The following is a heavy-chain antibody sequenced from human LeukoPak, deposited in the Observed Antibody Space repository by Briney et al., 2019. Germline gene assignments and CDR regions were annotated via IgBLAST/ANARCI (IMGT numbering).Heavy chain of an antibody. J-gene: IGHJ6*03. CDR3: ARARYDYGGNSMGNYYYYMDV. V-gene: IGHV1-46*01. CDR2: INPSGGST. Sequence: ASVKVSXKASGYTFTSYYMHWVRQAPGQGLEWMGIINPSGGSTSYAQKFQGRVTMTRDTSTSTVYMELSSLRSEDTAVYYCARARYDYGGNSMGNYYYYMDVWGKGTTVTVSS. CDR1: GYTFTSYY. D-gene: IGHD4-23*01.